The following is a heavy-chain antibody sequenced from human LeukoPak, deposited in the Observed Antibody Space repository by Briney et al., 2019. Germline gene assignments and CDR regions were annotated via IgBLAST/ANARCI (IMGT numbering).Heavy chain of an antibody. Sequence: ASVKVSCKASGYTFTSYGISWVRQAPGQGLEWMGWINAYNGNTNYAQKLQGRVTMTTDTSTSTAYMELRSLRSDDTAVYYCARAPIIAVAGPDDYWGQGTLVTVSS. D-gene: IGHD6-19*01. J-gene: IGHJ4*02. V-gene: IGHV1-18*01. CDR2: INAYNGNT. CDR3: ARAPIIAVAGPDDY. CDR1: GYTFTSYG.